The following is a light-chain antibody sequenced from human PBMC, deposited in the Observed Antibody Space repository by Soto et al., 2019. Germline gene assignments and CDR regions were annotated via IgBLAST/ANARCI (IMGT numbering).Light chain of an antibody. J-gene: IGKJ2*01. CDR2: AAS. CDR1: QSISSSY. Sequence: EIVLTQSPGTLSLSPGERATLSCRASQSISSSYLAWYQQKPGQAPRLLIYAASSRATGLPDGFSGSGSGTDFTLTISRLEPEDFAVYYCQQYGSSSYTFGQGTQLEIK. CDR3: QQYGSSSYT. V-gene: IGKV3-20*01.